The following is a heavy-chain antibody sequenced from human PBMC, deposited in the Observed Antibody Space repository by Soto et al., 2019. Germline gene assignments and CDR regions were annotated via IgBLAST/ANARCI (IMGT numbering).Heavy chain of an antibody. CDR1: GGSISSGGYP. V-gene: IGHV4-30-2*01. D-gene: IGHD4-17*01. J-gene: IGHJ4*02. Sequence: PSETLSLTCAVSGGSISSGGYPWSWIRQPPGKGLEWIGYIYHSGSTYYNPSLKSRVTISVDRSKNQFSLKLSSVTAADTAVYYCATSTVTDTAVGYWGQGTLVTVSS. CDR2: IYHSGST. CDR3: ATSTVTDTAVGY.